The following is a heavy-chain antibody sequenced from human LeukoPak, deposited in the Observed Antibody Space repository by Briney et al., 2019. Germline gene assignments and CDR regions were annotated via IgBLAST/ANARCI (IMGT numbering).Heavy chain of an antibody. V-gene: IGHV3-30*01. CDR2: ISYDGSNK. D-gene: IGHD3-10*01. CDR1: GFTFSSYA. Sequence: GGSLRLSCAASGFTFSSYAMHWVRQAPGKGLGWVAVISYDGSNKYYADSVKGRFTISRDNSKNTLYLQMNSLRAEDTAVYYCASSAAEWFGELSPFDYWGQGTLVTVSS. CDR3: ASSAAEWFGELSPFDY. J-gene: IGHJ4*02.